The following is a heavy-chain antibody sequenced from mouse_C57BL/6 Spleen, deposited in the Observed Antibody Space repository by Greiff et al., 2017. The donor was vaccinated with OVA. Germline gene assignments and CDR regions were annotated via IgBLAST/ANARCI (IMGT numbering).Heavy chain of an antibody. Sequence: QVHVKQPGAELVKPGASVKMSCKASGYTFTSYWITWVKQRPGQGLEWIGDIYPGSGSTNYNEKFKSKATLTVDTSSSTAYMQLSSLTSEDSAVYYCAREVDGPPDYWGQGTTLTVSS. J-gene: IGHJ2*01. D-gene: IGHD2-3*01. CDR3: AREVDGPPDY. CDR2: IYPGSGST. CDR1: GYTFTSYW. V-gene: IGHV1-55*01.